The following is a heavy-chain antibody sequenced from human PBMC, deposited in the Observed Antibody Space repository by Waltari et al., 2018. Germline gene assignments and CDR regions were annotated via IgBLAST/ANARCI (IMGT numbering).Heavy chain of an antibody. Sequence: EVQLVESGGGLVQPGGSLRLSCAASGFTLSSYWMSWVRQAPGKGLEWVANIKQDGSEKYYVDSVKGRFTISRDNAKNSLYLQMNSLRAEDTAVYYCARDRGIAAEWGQGTLVTVSS. CDR1: GFTLSSYW. CDR3: ARDRGIAAE. J-gene: IGHJ4*02. D-gene: IGHD6-13*01. V-gene: IGHV3-7*01. CDR2: IKQDGSEK.